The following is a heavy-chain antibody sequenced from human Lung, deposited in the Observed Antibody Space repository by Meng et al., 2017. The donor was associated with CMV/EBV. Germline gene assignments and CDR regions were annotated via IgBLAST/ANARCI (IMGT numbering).Heavy chain of an antibody. Sequence: GGSXRLSCTASGFTFSDYSMNWVRQAPGKGLEWVSSISSSDYIYYADSVRGRFTISRDNAKHSLYLQMNSLRAEDTAVYYCARGVGSYDFWSAYSYYYGLDVWXQGTTVTVSS. CDR3: ARGVGSYDFWSAYSYYYGLDV. CDR2: ISSSDYI. CDR1: GFTFSDYS. V-gene: IGHV3-21*01. D-gene: IGHD3-3*01. J-gene: IGHJ6*02.